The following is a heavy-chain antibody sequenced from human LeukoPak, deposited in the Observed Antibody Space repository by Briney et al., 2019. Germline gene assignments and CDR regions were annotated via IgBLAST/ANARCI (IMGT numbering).Heavy chain of an antibody. Sequence: PSETLSLTCTVSGGSLSSYYWSWIRQPPGKGLEWIGYIYYRGSTSYNPSLRSRVTISVDTSKNQFSLKLSSVTAADTAVYYCARVGSSWTYYFDYWGQGTLVTVSS. D-gene: IGHD6-13*01. J-gene: IGHJ4*02. CDR3: ARVGSSWTYYFDY. V-gene: IGHV4-59*01. CDR1: GGSLSSYY. CDR2: IYYRGST.